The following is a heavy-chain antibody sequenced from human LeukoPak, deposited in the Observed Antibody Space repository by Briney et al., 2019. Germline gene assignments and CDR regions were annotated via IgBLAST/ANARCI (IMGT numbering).Heavy chain of an antibody. CDR2: INHSGST. J-gene: IGHJ4*02. V-gene: IGHV4-34*01. D-gene: IGHD6-6*01. Sequence: SETLSLTCAVYGGSSSDYYWSWIRQPPGKGLEWIGEINHSGSTNYNPSLNSRVTISVDTSKNQFSLKLNSLTAADTAVYYCARKQLVPLAQSFDYWGQGTLVTVSS. CDR3: ARKQLVPLAQSFDY. CDR1: GGSSSDYY.